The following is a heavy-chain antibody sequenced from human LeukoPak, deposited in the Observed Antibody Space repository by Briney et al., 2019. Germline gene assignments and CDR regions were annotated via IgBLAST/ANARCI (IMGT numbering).Heavy chain of an antibody. Sequence: SETLSLTCTVSGYSISSGYYWGWIRQPPGKGLECIGSIDHSGSTSYNPSLKSRVTISVDTSKNQFSLKLSSVTAADTAVYYCASHYCSSTSCPFDYWGQGTLVTVSS. CDR2: IDHSGST. V-gene: IGHV4-38-2*02. J-gene: IGHJ4*02. D-gene: IGHD2-2*01. CDR3: ASHYCSSTSCPFDY. CDR1: GYSISSGYY.